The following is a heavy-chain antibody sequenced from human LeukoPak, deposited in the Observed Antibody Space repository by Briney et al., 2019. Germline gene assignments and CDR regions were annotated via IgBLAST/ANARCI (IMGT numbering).Heavy chain of an antibody. Sequence: PGGSLRLSCAASGFTFSNYSMNWVRQAPGKGLEWVSYISSSRGTIHYADSVRGRFTISRDNAKKSLYLQKNSLSAEDTAVYYCARDQRYYYDSSGHFDYWGQGALVTVSS. V-gene: IGHV3-48*01. CDR2: ISSSRGTI. CDR3: ARDQRYYYDSSGHFDY. J-gene: IGHJ4*02. CDR1: GFTFSNYS. D-gene: IGHD3-22*01.